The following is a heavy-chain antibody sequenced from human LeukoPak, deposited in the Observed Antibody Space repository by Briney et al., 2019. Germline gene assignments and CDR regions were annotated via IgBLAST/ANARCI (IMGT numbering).Heavy chain of an antibody. D-gene: IGHD6-19*01. CDR3: SGSGWTADAFDI. Sequence: GGSLGLSCAASGFTVSSNYMSWVRQAPGKGLEWVSSITTSSTYIYYTDSVKGRFTISRDNAKNSLYLQMNSLRADDTAVYYCSGSGWTADAFDIWGQGTMVTVSS. CDR1: GFTVSSNY. CDR2: ITTSSTYI. J-gene: IGHJ3*02. V-gene: IGHV3-21*01.